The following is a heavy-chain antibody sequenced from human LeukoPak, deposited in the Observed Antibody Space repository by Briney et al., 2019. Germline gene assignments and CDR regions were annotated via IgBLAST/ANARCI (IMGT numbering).Heavy chain of an antibody. CDR3: ARGGLAARPDNNWFDP. V-gene: IGHV1-69*05. CDR1: GGTFIHYA. CDR2: IIPIFRTP. D-gene: IGHD6-6*01. J-gene: IGHJ5*02. Sequence: GASVKVSCKASGGTFIHYAISWVRRAPGQGLEWMGGIIPIFRTPNYAQKFQGRVTITTDESTTTAYMDLTSLTSEDTAVYYCARGGLAARPDNNWFDPWGQGTLVTVSS.